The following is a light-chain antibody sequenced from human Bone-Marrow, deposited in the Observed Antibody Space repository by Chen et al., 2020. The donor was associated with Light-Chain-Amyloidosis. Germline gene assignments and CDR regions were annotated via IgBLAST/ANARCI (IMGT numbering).Light chain of an antibody. CDR3: AGGEGRVSGSV. J-gene: IGLJ1*01. CDR2: RNN. Sequence: QSVLTQPPSASGTPGQRVTISCSGASSNIGINYVYWYQHFPGAAPNLLIHRNNQRPSGVPDRVAAAKSGTAAFLGIRGLRAGDEADYCCAGGEGRVSGSVFGSGNKV. V-gene: IGLV1-47*01. CDR1: SSNIGINY.